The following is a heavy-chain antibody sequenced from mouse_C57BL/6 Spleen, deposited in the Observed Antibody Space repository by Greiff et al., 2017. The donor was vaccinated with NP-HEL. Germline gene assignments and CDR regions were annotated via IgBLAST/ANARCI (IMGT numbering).Heavy chain of an antibody. CDR3: ARDYYGSRAFAY. J-gene: IGHJ3*01. D-gene: IGHD1-1*01. CDR2: ISYDGSN. Sequence: EVQLQESGPGLVKPSQSLSLTCSVTGYSITSGYYWNWIRQFPGNKLEWMGYISYDGSNNYNPSLKNRISITRDTSKNQFFLKLNSVTTEDTATYYCARDYYGSRAFAYWGQGTLVTVSA. V-gene: IGHV3-6*01. CDR1: GYSITSGYY.